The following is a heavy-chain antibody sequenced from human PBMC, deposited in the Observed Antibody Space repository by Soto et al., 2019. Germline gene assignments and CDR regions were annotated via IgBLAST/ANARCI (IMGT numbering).Heavy chain of an antibody. CDR2: IKGDGST. V-gene: IGHV4-34*01. Sequence: QVQLQQWGAGLLKPSETLSLNCAVNGGSLSHDYWSWFRQPPGKGLEWIGEIKGDGSTNYSPSLKSRATISSDTSNNQFSLRLYAVTAADTGVYYCARGQEGVVATHWDQGTLVTVSS. CDR1: GGSLSHDY. J-gene: IGHJ4*02. CDR3: ARGQEGVVATH. D-gene: IGHD5-12*01.